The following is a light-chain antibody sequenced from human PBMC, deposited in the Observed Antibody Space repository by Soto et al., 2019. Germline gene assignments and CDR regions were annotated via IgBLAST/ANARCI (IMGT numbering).Light chain of an antibody. CDR3: QQRSNWPRT. V-gene: IGKV3-11*01. CDR2: GAS. Sequence: EIVLTQAPGTLSLSPGARATLSCRASQSVSNNYLAWYQQKPGQAPRLLIYGASNRATGIPARFSGSGSGTDFTLTISSLEPEDFAVYYCQQRSNWPRTFGQGTKVDI. CDR1: QSVSNNY. J-gene: IGKJ1*01.